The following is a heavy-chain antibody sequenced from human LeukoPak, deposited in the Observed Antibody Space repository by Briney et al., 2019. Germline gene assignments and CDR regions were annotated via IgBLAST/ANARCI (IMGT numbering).Heavy chain of an antibody. Sequence: PGGSLRLSCAASGFTFSSYWMHWVRQAPGKGLVWVPRINSDGSTTSYADSVKGRFTISRDNAKNTLYLQMNSLRAEDTAVYYCAVITIFGAIDYWGQGTLVTVSS. CDR1: GFTFSSYW. CDR2: INSDGSTT. D-gene: IGHD3-3*01. J-gene: IGHJ4*02. V-gene: IGHV3-74*01. CDR3: AVITIFGAIDY.